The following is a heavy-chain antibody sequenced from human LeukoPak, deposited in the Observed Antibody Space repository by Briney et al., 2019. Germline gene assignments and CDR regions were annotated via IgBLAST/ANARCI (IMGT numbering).Heavy chain of an antibody. CDR2: ISTSSSYI. Sequence: PGGTLRLSCAVSGFTFSRNSMNWARQAPGKGLEWVSSISTSSSYIYYADSVKGRFTISRDNARNSLYLQMNSLRAEDTAVYYCARGGVGVTLISWSDYWGQGTLVTVSS. V-gene: IGHV3-21*01. D-gene: IGHD1-26*01. CDR3: ARGGVGVTLISWSDY. J-gene: IGHJ4*02. CDR1: GFTFSRNS.